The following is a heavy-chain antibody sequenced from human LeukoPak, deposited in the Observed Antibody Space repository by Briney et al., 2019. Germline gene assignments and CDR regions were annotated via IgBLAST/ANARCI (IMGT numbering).Heavy chain of an antibody. D-gene: IGHD2-2*01. CDR2: INPSGGST. CDR1: GYTFTSYY. Sequence: SSVKVSYKASGYTFTSYYMHWVRQAPGQGLEWMVIINPSGGSTSYAQKFQGRVTMTRDTSTSTVYMELSSLRSEDTAVYYCARDAPFKYCSSTSCSGFDYWGQGTLVTVSS. V-gene: IGHV1-46*03. J-gene: IGHJ4*02. CDR3: ARDAPFKYCSSTSCSGFDY.